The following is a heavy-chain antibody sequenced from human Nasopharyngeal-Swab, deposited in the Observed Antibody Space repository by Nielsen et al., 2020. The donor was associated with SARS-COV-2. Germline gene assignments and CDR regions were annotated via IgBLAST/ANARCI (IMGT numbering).Heavy chain of an antibody. V-gene: IGHV4-59*01. D-gene: IGHD6-13*01. Sequence: WIRQPPGKGLEWIGYIYYSGSTNYNPSLKSRVTISVDTSKNKFSLKLSSVTAADPAVYYCARGGGSSSWVDYWGQGTLVTVSS. CDR2: IYYSGST. J-gene: IGHJ4*02. CDR3: ARGGGSSSWVDY.